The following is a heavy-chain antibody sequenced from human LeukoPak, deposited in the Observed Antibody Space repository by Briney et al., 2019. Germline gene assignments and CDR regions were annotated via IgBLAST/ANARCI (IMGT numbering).Heavy chain of an antibody. CDR2: INSDGSWT. CDR1: GNYW. V-gene: IGHV3-74*01. J-gene: IGHJ4*02. D-gene: IGHD2/OR15-2a*01. Sequence: GSLRLSCAASGNYWMHWVRQAPGKGLVWVSHINSDGSWTSYADSVKGRFTISKDNAKNTVYLQMNNLRAEDTAVYYCVSFYETYWGRGTLVTVSS. CDR3: VSFYETY.